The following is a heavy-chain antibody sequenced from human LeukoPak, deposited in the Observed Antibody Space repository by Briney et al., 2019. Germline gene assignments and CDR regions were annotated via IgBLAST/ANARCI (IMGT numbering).Heavy chain of an antibody. CDR2: IYYSGST. Sequence: SETLSLTCTVSGGSISSYYWSWIRQPPGKGLGWIGYIYYSGSTNYNPSLKSRVTISVDTSKNQFSLKLSSVTAADTAVYYCARYRGNSDAFDIWGQGTMVTVSS. V-gene: IGHV4-59*08. J-gene: IGHJ3*02. D-gene: IGHD4-23*01. CDR3: ARYRGNSDAFDI. CDR1: GGSISSYY.